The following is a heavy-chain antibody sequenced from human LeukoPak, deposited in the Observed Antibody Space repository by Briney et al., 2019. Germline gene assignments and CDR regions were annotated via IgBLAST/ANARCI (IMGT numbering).Heavy chain of an antibody. CDR1: GVSTTNGIYY. CDR2: VHNVGST. CDR3: ARHAEYNSGWHFYLDH. V-gene: IGHV4-39*01. J-gene: IGHJ4*02. Sequence: SETLSLTCTVSGVSTTNGIYYWAWIRQSPGKGLEWIGSVHNVGSTYYNLSLRSRVTMSIDTSKNQFSLRLNSVTAADTAVSYCARHAEYNSGWHFYLDHWGQGILVTVSS. D-gene: IGHD6-19*01.